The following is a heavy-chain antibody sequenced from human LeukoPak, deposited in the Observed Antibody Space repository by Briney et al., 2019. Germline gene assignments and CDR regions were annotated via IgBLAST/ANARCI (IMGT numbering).Heavy chain of an antibody. J-gene: IGHJ4*02. CDR3: AKEGETYGSGSYYNGYFDY. V-gene: IGHV3-30*18. CDR2: ISYDGSNK. CDR1: GFTFSSHG. Sequence: QTGGSLRLSCGASGFTFSSHGMHWVRQAPGKGLEWVAVISYDGSNKYYADSVEGRFTISRDNSKNTLYLQMNSLRAEDTAVYYCAKEGETYGSGSYYNGYFDYWGQGTLVTVSS. D-gene: IGHD3-10*01.